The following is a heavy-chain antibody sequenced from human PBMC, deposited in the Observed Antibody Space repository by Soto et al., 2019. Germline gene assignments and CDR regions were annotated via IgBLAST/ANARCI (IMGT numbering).Heavy chain of an antibody. J-gene: IGHJ4*02. Sequence: EVQLEESGGGLVQPGGSLKLSCAASGFIFSGSAMHWVRQASGKGLEWVGRIRSKAKNYATAYAASVKGRFTISRDDSKNTAYLEMNRLKTEDTAVYYCTRYYNDTSGYFDYWGQGTLVTVSS. CDR1: GFIFSGSA. CDR2: IRSKAKNYAT. V-gene: IGHV3-73*02. CDR3: TRYYNDTSGYFDY. D-gene: IGHD3-22*01.